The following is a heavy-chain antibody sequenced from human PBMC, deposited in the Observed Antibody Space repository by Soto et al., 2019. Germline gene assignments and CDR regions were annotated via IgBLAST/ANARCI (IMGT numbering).Heavy chain of an antibody. V-gene: IGHV1-3*01. CDR1: GYTFTSYA. J-gene: IGHJ3*02. D-gene: IGHD2-2*01. CDR2: INAGNGNT. Sequence: QVQLVQSGAEVKKPGASVKVSCKASGYTFTSYAMHWVRQAPGQRLEWMGWINAGNGNTKYSQKFQGRVTITRDTSESTAYMELSSLRSEDTAVYYCAISGYCSSTSCKKGAFDIWGQGTMVNVSS. CDR3: AISGYCSSTSCKKGAFDI.